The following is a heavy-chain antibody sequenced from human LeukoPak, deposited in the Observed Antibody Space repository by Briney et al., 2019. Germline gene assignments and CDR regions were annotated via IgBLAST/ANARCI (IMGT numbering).Heavy chain of an antibody. Sequence: PSETLSLTCTVSGGSISRGGYYWSWIRQRPGKGLEWIGYIYYSGSTYYNPSLKSRVTISVDTSKNQFSLKLSSVTAADTAVYYCAGESAALIDYWGQGTLVTVSS. D-gene: IGHD6-6*01. CDR2: IYYSGST. J-gene: IGHJ4*02. V-gene: IGHV4-31*03. CDR3: AGESAALIDY. CDR1: GGSISRGGYY.